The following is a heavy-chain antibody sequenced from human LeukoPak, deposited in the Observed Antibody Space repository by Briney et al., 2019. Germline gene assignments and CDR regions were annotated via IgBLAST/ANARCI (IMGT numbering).Heavy chain of an antibody. D-gene: IGHD6-19*01. J-gene: IGHJ4*02. CDR2: IRFDGSNN. CDR1: GFTFNSYG. CDR3: AKPAISSRGWYYDY. V-gene: IGHV3-30*02. Sequence: GGSLRLSCAASGFTFNSYGIHWVRQAPGKGLEWVAFIRFDGSNNYYADSVKGRFTISRDNSKNTLYLQMNSLRAEDTAVYYCAKPAISSRGWYYDYWGQGTLVTVSS.